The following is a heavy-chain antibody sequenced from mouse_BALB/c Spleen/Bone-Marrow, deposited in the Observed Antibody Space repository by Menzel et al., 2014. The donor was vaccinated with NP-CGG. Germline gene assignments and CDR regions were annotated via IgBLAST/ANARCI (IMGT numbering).Heavy chain of an antibody. D-gene: IGHD1-1*01. CDR2: INPDSSSI. J-gene: IGHJ3*01. V-gene: IGHV4-1*02. Sequence: VQVVESGGGLVQPGGSLKLSCAASGFDFSRYWMSWVRQAPGKGLEWIGEINPDSSSINYTPSLKVKFIISRDNAKNTLYLQMSKVRSEDAALYCCTRLGYYGTFAYWGQGTPVTAPA. CDR1: GFDFSRYW. CDR3: TRLGYYGTFAY.